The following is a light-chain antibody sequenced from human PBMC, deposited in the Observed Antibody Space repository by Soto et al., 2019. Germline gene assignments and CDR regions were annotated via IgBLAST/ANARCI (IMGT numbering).Light chain of an antibody. J-gene: IGKJ1*01. V-gene: IGKV3-20*01. Sequence: EIVLTQYPGTVSLSPGERATLSCRASQSVSSSYLAWYQQKPGQAPRLLIYGASSRATGIPDRFSGSGSGTDFTLTISRLEPEDFAVYYCQQSGSSPWTFGQGTKVEIK. CDR3: QQSGSSPWT. CDR2: GAS. CDR1: QSVSSSY.